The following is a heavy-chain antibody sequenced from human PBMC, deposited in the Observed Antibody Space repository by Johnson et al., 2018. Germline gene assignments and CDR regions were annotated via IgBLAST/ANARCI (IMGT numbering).Heavy chain of an antibody. CDR3: AKDIGRDSFAFDI. D-gene: IGHD5-24*01. J-gene: IGHJ3*02. Sequence: EVQLVESGGGLVQPGRSLRLSCAASGFTFDDYAMHWVRQAPGKGPEWVSGISWNSGSIGYADPVKGRLTISRDNAKNSLYLQMNSLRAEDTALYYCAKDIGRDSFAFDIWGQGTMVTVSS. CDR2: ISWNSGSI. CDR1: GFTFDDYA. V-gene: IGHV3-9*01.